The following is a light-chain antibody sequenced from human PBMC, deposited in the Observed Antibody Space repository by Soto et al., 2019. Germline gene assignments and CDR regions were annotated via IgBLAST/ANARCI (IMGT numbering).Light chain of an antibody. V-gene: IGLV2-14*01. CDR3: SSYTASSTLV. CDR2: EVI. Sequence: QSALTQPASVSGSPGQSITISCTGTSSDVGGYNYVPWYQQHPGKAPKLMIYEVINRPSGVSNRFSASKSGNTASLTISGLQAEDEADYYCSSYTASSTLVFGGGTKLTVL. CDR1: SSDVGGYNY. J-gene: IGLJ2*01.